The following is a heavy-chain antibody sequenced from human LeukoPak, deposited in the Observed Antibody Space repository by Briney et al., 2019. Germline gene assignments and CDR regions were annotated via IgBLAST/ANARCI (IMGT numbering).Heavy chain of an antibody. CDR3: VRDYFTDTDGYYEHYLDI. CDR1: GFSVGDNY. J-gene: IGHJ4*02. Sequence: GGSLRLSREASGFSVGDNYMTWVRQAPGKGLEWVSVLYRGGSTIYADSVRGRFTISRDRDNNTLYLQMNDLRAEDTAVYYCVRDYFTDTDGYYEHYLDIWGQGTLVTVSS. V-gene: IGHV3-53*01. D-gene: IGHD3-22*01. CDR2: LYRGGST.